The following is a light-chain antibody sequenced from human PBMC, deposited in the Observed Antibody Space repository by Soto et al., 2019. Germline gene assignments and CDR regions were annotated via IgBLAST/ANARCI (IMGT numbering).Light chain of an antibody. CDR2: DAS. CDR3: HQYGSSLPYT. Sequence: EIVLTQSPGTLSLSPGERATLSCRASQSVSSSYLAWYQQKPGQAPRLLISDASTRAPGIPDRFSGSGSGTDFTLTISRLEPGDFAVYYCHQYGSSLPYTFGQGTKLEIK. J-gene: IGKJ2*01. CDR1: QSVSSSY. V-gene: IGKV3-20*01.